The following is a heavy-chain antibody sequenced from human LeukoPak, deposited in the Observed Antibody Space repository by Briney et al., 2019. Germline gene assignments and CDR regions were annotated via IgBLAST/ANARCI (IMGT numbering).Heavy chain of an antibody. V-gene: IGHV1-2*02. J-gene: IGHJ4*02. CDR3: ARDAWLVGTTNLYYFDY. Sequence: ASVKVSCKASGYTFTDYYIHWMRQAPGQGLEWMGWINPNSGDTNYAQKFQGRVTMTRDPSISTAYMALTRLRSDDTAVYYCARDAWLVGTTNLYYFDYWGQGTLVTVSS. D-gene: IGHD1-26*01. CDR2: INPNSGDT. CDR1: GYTFTDYY.